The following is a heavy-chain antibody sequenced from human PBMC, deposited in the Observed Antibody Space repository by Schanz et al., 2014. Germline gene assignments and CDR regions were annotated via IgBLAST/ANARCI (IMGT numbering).Heavy chain of an antibody. J-gene: IGHJ4*02. V-gene: IGHV3-33*06. CDR3: AKYGGGYSYGFVEY. Sequence: QVQVVESGGGVVQPGRSLRLSCVASGFTFNNYGMHWVRQAPGKGLGWVAVIWYNGSNKYYADSVRGRFTISRDNSNNTLYLQMKSLRAEDTAVYYCAKYGGGYSYGFVEYWGQGILVTVSS. CDR1: GFTFNNYG. CDR2: IWYNGSNK. D-gene: IGHD5-18*01.